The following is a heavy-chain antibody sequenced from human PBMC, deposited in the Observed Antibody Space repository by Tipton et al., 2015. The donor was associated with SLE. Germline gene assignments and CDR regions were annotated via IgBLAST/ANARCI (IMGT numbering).Heavy chain of an antibody. CDR3: AREGTTRKDAFDI. CDR1: GGSISSYY. V-gene: IGHV4-4*07. J-gene: IGHJ3*02. Sequence: TLSLTCTVSGGSISSYYWSWIRQPAGKGLEWIGRTYTSGSTNYNPSLKSRSTISVDTSKNQFSLKLSSVTAADTAVYYCAREGTTRKDAFDIWGQGTMVTVSS. D-gene: IGHD1-1*01. CDR2: TYTSGST.